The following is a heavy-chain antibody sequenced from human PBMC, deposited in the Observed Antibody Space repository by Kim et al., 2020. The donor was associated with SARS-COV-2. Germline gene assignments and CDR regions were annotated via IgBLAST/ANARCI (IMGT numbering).Heavy chain of an antibody. J-gene: IGHJ3*02. D-gene: IGHD2-15*01. V-gene: IGHV3-23*01. CDR3: AREGAAFCSGGSCYDNAFDI. CDR1: GFTFSSHD. CDR2: ISRSTGGT. Sequence: GGSLRLSCTASGFTFSSHDMSWVRQAPGKGLEWVSRISRSTGGTYYADSVRGRFTISRDNSKNTLFLQMKSLRVDDTAVYYCAREGAAFCSGGSCYDNAFDIWGQGSMVTVSS.